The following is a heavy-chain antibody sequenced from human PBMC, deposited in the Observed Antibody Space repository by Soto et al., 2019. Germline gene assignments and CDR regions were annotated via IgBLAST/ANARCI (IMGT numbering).Heavy chain of an antibody. CDR2: INHSGST. D-gene: IGHD1-1*01. Sequence: SETLSLTCAVYGGSFSGYYWSWIRQPPGKGLEWIGEINHSGSTNYNPSLKSRVTISVDTSKNQFSLKLSSVTAADTAVYYCARGRRGTTTPGFDYWGQGTLV. J-gene: IGHJ4*02. V-gene: IGHV4-34*01. CDR3: ARGRRGTTTPGFDY. CDR1: GGSFSGYY.